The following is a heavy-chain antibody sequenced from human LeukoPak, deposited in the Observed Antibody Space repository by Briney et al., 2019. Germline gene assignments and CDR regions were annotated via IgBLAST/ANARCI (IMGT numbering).Heavy chain of an antibody. D-gene: IGHD2-15*01. CDR2: IYHTGST. V-gene: IGHV4-59*02. J-gene: IGHJ5*02. CDR1: GGSVSDYY. CDR3: ARGGGYSNSHNWFDP. Sequence: SETLSLTCTISGGSVSDYYWSWIRQSPGKGLEWIGYIYHTGSTSYSPSLKSRVTISVDTSKNQFSLKLSSVTAADTAVYYCARGGGYSNSHNWFDPWGQGTLVTVSS.